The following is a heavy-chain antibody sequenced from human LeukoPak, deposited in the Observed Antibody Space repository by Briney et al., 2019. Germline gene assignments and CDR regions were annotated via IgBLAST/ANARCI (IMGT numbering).Heavy chain of an antibody. CDR3: ARGVAVAGSYCFDY. CDR2: IYHSGST. CDR1: GYSISSGYY. V-gene: IGHV4-38-2*01. Sequence: SETLSLTCAVSGYSISSGYYWGWIRQPPGKGLEWIGSIYHSGSTNYNPSLKSRVTISVDTSKNQFSLKLSSVTAADTAVYYCARGVAVAGSYCFDYWGEGTRVTVSS. J-gene: IGHJ4*02. D-gene: IGHD6-19*01.